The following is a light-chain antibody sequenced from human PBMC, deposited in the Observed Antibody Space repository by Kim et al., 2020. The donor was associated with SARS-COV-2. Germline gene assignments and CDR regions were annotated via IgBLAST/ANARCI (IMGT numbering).Light chain of an antibody. CDR2: QDS. Sequence: SYELTQPPSVSVSPGQTASITCSGDKLGDKYACWYQQKPGQSPVLVIYQDSKRPSGIPDRFSGSHSGNTATLTISGTQAMDAADYYCQAWDSSTAVFGGG. CDR1: KLGDKY. J-gene: IGLJ3*02. CDR3: QAWDSSTAV. V-gene: IGLV3-1*01.